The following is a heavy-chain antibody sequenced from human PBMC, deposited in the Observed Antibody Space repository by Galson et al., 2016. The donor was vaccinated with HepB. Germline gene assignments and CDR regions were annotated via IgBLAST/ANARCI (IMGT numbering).Heavy chain of an antibody. CDR3: ARDPMATRYYYYGMDV. J-gene: IGHJ6*02. D-gene: IGHD5-24*01. CDR2: IYSGGST. CDR1: GFTVSNNY. Sequence: SLRLSCAASGFTVSNNYMSWVRQAPGKGLEWVSVIYSGGSTYYADSVKGRFTISRDNSKNTLYLQMSSLRAEDTAVYYCARDPMATRYYYYGMDVWGQGTTVTVSS. V-gene: IGHV3-53*01.